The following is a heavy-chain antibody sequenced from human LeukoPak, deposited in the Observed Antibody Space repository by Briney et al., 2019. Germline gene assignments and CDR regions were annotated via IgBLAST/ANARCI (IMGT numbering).Heavy chain of an antibody. J-gene: IGHJ4*02. D-gene: IGHD1-26*01. CDR2: IKSDGSEK. V-gene: IGHV3-30*02. CDR1: GFIFSNYG. Sequence: GALRLSCAASGFIFSNYGMHWVRQTPGMGLEWVTFIKSDGSEKDYADSVKGRFTISRDNAKNSLYLQMNSLRAEDTAMYYCARDKIVGATKFDSWGQGTLVTVSS. CDR3: ARDKIVGATKFDS.